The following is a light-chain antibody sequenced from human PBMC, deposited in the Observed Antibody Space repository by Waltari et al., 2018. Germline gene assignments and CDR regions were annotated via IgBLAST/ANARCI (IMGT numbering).Light chain of an antibody. V-gene: IGLV2-8*01. CDR3: SSHAGSNNFV. J-gene: IGLJ1*01. Sequence: QSALTQPPSASGSPGQSVTISCTGTSGDVGDHNFVSWYQQHPGKAPQLIIYEGTARPSGVPDRFSGSKSGNTASLTVSGLQAEDEADYFCSSHAGSNNFVFGSGTKVSVL. CDR2: EGT. CDR1: SGDVGDHNF.